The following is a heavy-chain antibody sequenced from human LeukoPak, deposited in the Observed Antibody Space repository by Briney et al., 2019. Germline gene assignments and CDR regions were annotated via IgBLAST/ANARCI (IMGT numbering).Heavy chain of an antibody. V-gene: IGHV3-33*01. Sequence: GGSLRLSWAVSGPTFSSYGTRWVRPAPGKGMGWVAVLWYDGSNKYSADSVKGRFTIARDNSKNTLYLQMNSLRAEATAVYYCARDNPSSGMDVWGQGTTVTVSS. J-gene: IGHJ6*02. CDR3: ARDNPSSGMDV. CDR2: LWYDGSNK. CDR1: GPTFSSYG. D-gene: IGHD1-14*01.